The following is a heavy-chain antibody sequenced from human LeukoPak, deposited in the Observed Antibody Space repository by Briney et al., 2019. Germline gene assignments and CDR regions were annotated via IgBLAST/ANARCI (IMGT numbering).Heavy chain of an antibody. J-gene: IGHJ4*02. D-gene: IGHD2-15*01. CDR1: GGSFSGYY. CDR2: INHSGST. Sequence: SETLSLTCAVYGGSFSGYYWSWIRQPPGKGLEWIGEINHSGSTNYNPSLKSRVTISVDTSKNQFSLKLSSVTAADTAVYYCARGPQHVVAATDWGQGTLVTVSS. V-gene: IGHV4-34*01. CDR3: ARGPQHVVAATD.